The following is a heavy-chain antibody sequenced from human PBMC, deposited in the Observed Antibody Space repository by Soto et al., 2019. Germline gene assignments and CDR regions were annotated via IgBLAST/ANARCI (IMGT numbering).Heavy chain of an antibody. D-gene: IGHD2-2*02. Sequence: ASVKVSCKVSGYTFSGYYIHWLRQAPGQGLEWMGWINPNSGGTNYAQKFQGRVTVTRDTPTSTAYMELSRLTSDDTAVYYCARSLAEGXCTITGCYTRPLYGMDVWGQGTTVTVSS. CDR1: GYTFSGYY. J-gene: IGHJ6*02. CDR3: ARSLAEGXCTITGCYTRPLYGMDV. CDR2: INPNSGGT. V-gene: IGHV1-2*02.